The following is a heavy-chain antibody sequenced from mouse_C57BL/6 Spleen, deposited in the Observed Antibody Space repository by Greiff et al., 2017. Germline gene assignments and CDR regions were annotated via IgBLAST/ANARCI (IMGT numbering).Heavy chain of an antibody. CDR2: IYPRSGNT. D-gene: IGHD1-1*01. CDR3: ARSSSTVESSGFAY. CDR1: GYTFTSYG. Sequence: QVQLKESGAELARPGASVKLSCKASGYTFTSYGISWVKQRTGQGLEWIGEIYPRSGNTYYNEKFKSKATLTADKSSSTAYMELRSLTSEDSAVYFCARSSSTVESSGFAYWGQGTLVTVSA. J-gene: IGHJ3*01. V-gene: IGHV1-81*01.